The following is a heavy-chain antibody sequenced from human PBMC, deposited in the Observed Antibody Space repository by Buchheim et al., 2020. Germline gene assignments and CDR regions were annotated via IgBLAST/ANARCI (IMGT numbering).Heavy chain of an antibody. Sequence: VQLLESGGGLVQPGGSLRLSCAASGFTFRNYAMSWVRQAPGKGPEWFSAIRDSGGDTYLADSVKGRFTISRDNSMNPLYLQMNSLRAEDTAVYYCAKGDSGSRPSYFDFWGQGTL. D-gene: IGHD6-19*01. CDR3: AKGDSGSRPSYFDF. J-gene: IGHJ4*02. V-gene: IGHV3-23*01. CDR1: GFTFRNYA. CDR2: IRDSGGDT.